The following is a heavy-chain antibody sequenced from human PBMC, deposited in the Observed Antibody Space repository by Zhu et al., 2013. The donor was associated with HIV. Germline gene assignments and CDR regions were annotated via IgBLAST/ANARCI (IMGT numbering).Heavy chain of an antibody. Sequence: EVQLVESGGGLIQPGGSLRLSCAVSGFTVSTNYMSWVRQAPGRGLEWVSVIYSGGSTYYADSVKGRFTISRDNSKNTLYLQMNSLRAEDTAVYYCAREVPEYCSGGSCYGHRGYFDYWGQGTLVTVSS. J-gene: IGHJ4*02. CDR1: GFTVSTNY. D-gene: IGHD2-15*01. CDR2: IYSGGST. V-gene: IGHV3-53*01. CDR3: AREVPEYCSGGSCYGHRGYFDY.